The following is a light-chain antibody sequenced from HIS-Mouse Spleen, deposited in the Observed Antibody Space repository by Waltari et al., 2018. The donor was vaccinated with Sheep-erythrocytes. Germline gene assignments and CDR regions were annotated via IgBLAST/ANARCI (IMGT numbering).Light chain of an antibody. V-gene: IGLV1-47*01. CDR1: SSNIGSNY. CDR3: QVWDSSTVV. J-gene: IGLJ2*01. Sequence: QSVLTQPPSASGTPGQRVTIPCSGSSSNIGSNYVYWYPQLPGTAPKLLIYRNNQRPSGVPDRFSGSNSGNTATLTISRAQAGDEADYYCQVWDSSTVVFGGGTKLTVL. CDR2: RNN.